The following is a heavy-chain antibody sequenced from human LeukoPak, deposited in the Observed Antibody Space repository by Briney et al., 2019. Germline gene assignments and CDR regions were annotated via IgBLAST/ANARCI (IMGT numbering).Heavy chain of an antibody. Sequence: ASVKVSCKASGGAFSSYAISWVRQAPGQGLEWMGGIIPIFGTANYAQKFQGRVTITADESTSTAYMELSSLRSEDTAVYYCAREANWKGFDPWGQGTLVTVSS. CDR3: AREANWKGFDP. V-gene: IGHV1-69*13. J-gene: IGHJ5*02. D-gene: IGHD1-1*01. CDR1: GGAFSSYA. CDR2: IIPIFGTA.